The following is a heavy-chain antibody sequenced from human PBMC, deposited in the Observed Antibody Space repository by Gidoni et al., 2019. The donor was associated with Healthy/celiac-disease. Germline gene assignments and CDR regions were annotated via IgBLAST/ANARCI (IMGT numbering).Heavy chain of an antibody. D-gene: IGHD6-19*01. CDR3: ARGNSSGWYYYYYYGMDV. V-gene: IGHV1-2*04. CDR2: INPNSGGK. J-gene: IGHJ6*02. Sequence: QFPLVQYGAEVKKPGAAMQVPCKAAGNPLTGPYQHWVRQAPGQGLEWRGWINPNSGGKSYAQKFQGWVTMTRDTSISTAYMELSRLRSDDTAVYYCARGNSSGWYYYYYYGMDVWGQGTTVTVSS. CDR1: GNPLTGPY.